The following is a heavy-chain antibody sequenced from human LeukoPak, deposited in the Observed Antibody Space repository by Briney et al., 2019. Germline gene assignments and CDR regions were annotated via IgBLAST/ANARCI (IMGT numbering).Heavy chain of an antibody. CDR1: GGSLSTYS. Sequence: SETLSLTCSVSGGSLSTYSWSWVRQSPGKRLEWIGYIYYGGTTNYNPSLKSRVTISADAAKNQFSLRLRSVTAADTAIYYCARDTTVASGMQHWGQGTLVTVSS. D-gene: IGHD4-23*01. CDR2: IYYGGTT. V-gene: IGHV4-59*01. J-gene: IGHJ4*02. CDR3: ARDTTVASGMQH.